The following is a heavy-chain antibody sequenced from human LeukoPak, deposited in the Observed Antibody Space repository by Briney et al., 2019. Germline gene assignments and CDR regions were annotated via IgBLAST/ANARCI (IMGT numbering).Heavy chain of an antibody. CDR2: IYPGDSDT. CDR3: AREGFGYSSSWYQNWFDH. D-gene: IGHD6-13*01. J-gene: IGHJ5*02. CDR1: GYSFTSYW. Sequence: GESLKISCKGSGYSFTSYWIGWVRQMPGKGLEWMGIIYPGDSDTRYSPSFQGQVTISADKSISTAYLQWSSLKASDTAMYYCAREGFGYSSSWYQNWFDHWGQGTLVTVSS. V-gene: IGHV5-51*01.